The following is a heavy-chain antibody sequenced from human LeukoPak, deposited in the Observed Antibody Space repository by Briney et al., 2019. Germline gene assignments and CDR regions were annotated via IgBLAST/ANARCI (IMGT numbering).Heavy chain of an antibody. CDR1: GFTFSSYS. Sequence: GGSLRLSCAASGFTFSSYSMNWVRQAPGKGLEWVSAISGSGGSTYYADSVKGRFTISRDNSKNTLYLQMNSLRAEDTAVYYCAKDDIVVVPGWFDPWGQGTLVTVSS. J-gene: IGHJ5*02. CDR2: ISGSGGST. V-gene: IGHV3-23*01. D-gene: IGHD2-2*01. CDR3: AKDDIVVVPGWFDP.